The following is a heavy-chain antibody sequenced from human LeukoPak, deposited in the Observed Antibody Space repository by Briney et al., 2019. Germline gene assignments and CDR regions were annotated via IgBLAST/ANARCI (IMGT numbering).Heavy chain of an antibody. D-gene: IGHD2-21*02. J-gene: IGHJ4*02. Sequence: SETLSLTCTVSGGSISSISYYWGWIRQPPGKGLEWVGHIYYRGNTFYNPTLKSRVAISLDASKNQFSLKLSSVTAADTAVYYCARDAVTALQPYYFDSWGQGTLVTVSS. CDR3: ARDAVTALQPYYFDS. CDR1: GGSISSISYY. V-gene: IGHV4-39*07. CDR2: IYYRGNT.